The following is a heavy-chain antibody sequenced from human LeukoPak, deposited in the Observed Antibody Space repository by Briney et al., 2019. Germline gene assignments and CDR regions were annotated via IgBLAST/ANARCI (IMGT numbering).Heavy chain of an antibody. CDR3: ARYGSGSYYDY. CDR2: IIPILGIA. Sequence: VASVKVSCKASGGTFSSYAISWVRQAPGQGLEWMGRIIPILGIANYAQKFQGRVTITADKSTSTAYMELSSLRSEDTAVYYCARYGSGSYYDYWGQGTLVTVSS. D-gene: IGHD3-10*01. V-gene: IGHV1-69*04. CDR1: GGTFSSYA. J-gene: IGHJ4*02.